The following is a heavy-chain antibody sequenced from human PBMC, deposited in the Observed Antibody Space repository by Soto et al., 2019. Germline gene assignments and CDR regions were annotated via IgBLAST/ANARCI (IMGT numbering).Heavy chain of an antibody. CDR1: AFNVSTNY. J-gene: IGHJ6*02. CDR3: ATKPGSSSWAGMDV. D-gene: IGHD6-13*01. CDR2: IHTGGAT. V-gene: IGHV3-66*01. Sequence: EVQLVESGGGLVQPGGSLRLSCAASAFNVSTNYMSWVRQAPGKGLEWVSVIHTGGATFYADSVKGRFTISRDHSKNTLYLQMSGLRVEDTAVYYCATKPGSSSWAGMDVWGQGNKVTVSS.